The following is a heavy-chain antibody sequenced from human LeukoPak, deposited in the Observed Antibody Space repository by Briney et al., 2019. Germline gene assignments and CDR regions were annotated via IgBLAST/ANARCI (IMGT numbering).Heavy chain of an antibody. Sequence: GGSLRLSCAASGFTFSSYSMNWVRQAPGKGLEWVSYISSSSSTIYYADSVKGRFTISRDNAKNSLYLQMNSLRAEDTAVYYCARGVVVVVAATYNWFDPWGQGTLVTVSS. J-gene: IGHJ5*02. CDR3: ARGVVVVVAATYNWFDP. CDR1: GFTFSSYS. V-gene: IGHV3-48*01. CDR2: ISSSSSTI. D-gene: IGHD2-15*01.